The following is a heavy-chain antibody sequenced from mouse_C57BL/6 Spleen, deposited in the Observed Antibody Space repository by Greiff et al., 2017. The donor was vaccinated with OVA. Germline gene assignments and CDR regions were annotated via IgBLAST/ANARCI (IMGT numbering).Heavy chain of an antibody. J-gene: IGHJ4*01. CDR2: IHPNSGST. D-gene: IGHD2-4*01. CDR3: ARSTDYDYDEAMDY. CDR1: GYTFTSYW. V-gene: IGHV1-64*01. Sequence: QVQLQQPGAELVKPGASVKLSCKASGYTFTSYWMHWVKQRPGQGLEWIGMIHPNSGSTNYNEKFKSKATLTVDKSSSTAYMQLSSLTSEDSAVYYCARSTDYDYDEAMDYWGQGTSVTVSS.